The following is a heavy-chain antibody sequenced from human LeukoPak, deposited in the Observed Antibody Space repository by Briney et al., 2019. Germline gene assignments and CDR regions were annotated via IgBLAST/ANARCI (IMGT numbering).Heavy chain of an antibody. Sequence: ASVKVSCKASGYTFTDYYMHWVRQAPGQGLEWMGWINPNSGATNYAQKFQGRVTMTRDTSISTAYMELNRLRSDDTAVYYCAGGFQQLENWDWFDPWGQGTLVTVSS. CDR2: INPNSGAT. CDR3: AGGFQQLENWDWFDP. J-gene: IGHJ5*02. CDR1: GYTFTDYY. V-gene: IGHV1-2*02. D-gene: IGHD6-13*01.